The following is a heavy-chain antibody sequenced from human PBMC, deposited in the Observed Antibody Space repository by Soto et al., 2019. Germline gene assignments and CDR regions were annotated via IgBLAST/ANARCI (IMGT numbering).Heavy chain of an antibody. CDR1: GFSFDSYS. D-gene: IGHD7-27*01. CDR2: VSFDSKNK. V-gene: IGHV3-30*18. J-gene: IGHJ6*04. Sequence: PGGSLRLSCAASGFSFDSYSMHWVRQAPGKGLEWVTTVSFDSKNKYYIDSVEGRFTISRDNSKKMLYLQMNSLRHEDMAVYYCAKETVEATYSFYGMDVWGTGTTVTVSS. CDR3: AKETVEATYSFYGMDV.